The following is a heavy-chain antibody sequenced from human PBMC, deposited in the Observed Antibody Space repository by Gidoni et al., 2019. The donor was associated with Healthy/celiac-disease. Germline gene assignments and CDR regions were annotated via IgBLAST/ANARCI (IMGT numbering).Heavy chain of an antibody. D-gene: IGHD2-15*01. CDR1: GFTFGRYA. CDR3: AKVYTVVAATSYFDY. J-gene: IGHJ4*02. V-gene: IGHV3-23*01. CDR2: ISGSGGST. Sequence: EVQLLESGGGLVQPGGSLGLSCAASGFTFGRYAMSWVRQAPGKGLEWVSAISGSGGSTYYADSVKGRFTISRDNSKNTLYLQMNSLRAEDTAVYYCAKVYTVVAATSYFDYWGQGTLVTVSS.